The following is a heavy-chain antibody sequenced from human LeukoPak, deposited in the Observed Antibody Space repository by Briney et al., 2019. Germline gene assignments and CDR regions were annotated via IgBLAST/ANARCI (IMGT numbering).Heavy chain of an antibody. D-gene: IGHD3-22*01. V-gene: IGHV3-48*03. J-gene: IGHJ4*02. CDR3: ARGELNYDSSGFYVY. CDR2: ISSSGSTI. CDR1: GFSFSSYW. Sequence: PGGSLRLSCAAFGFSFSSYWMFWGRQAPGKGLEWVSYISSSGSTIYYADSVKGRFTISRDNAKNSLYLQMNSLRAEDTAVYYCARGELNYDSSGFYVYWGQGTLVTVSS.